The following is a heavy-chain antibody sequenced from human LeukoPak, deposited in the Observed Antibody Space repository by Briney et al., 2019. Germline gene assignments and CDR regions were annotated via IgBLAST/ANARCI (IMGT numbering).Heavy chain of an antibody. CDR3: AKRKYSNSGIDDY. Sequence: GGSLRLSCAASGFTFSSYAMSWVRQVPGKGLEWVSVISGSGDNTYYADSVKGRFTISRDNSKNMLYLQMNSLRAEDTAVYYCAKRKYSNSGIDDYWGQGTLVTVSS. J-gene: IGHJ4*02. CDR1: GFTFSSYA. CDR2: ISGSGDNT. V-gene: IGHV3-23*01. D-gene: IGHD6-6*01.